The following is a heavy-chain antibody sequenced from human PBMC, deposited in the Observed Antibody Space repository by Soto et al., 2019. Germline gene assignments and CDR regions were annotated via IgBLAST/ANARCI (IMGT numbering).Heavy chain of an antibody. V-gene: IGHV1-2*02. Sequence: QVQLVQSGPEVKMPGASVKVSCKASGHTFTGHHMHWVRQAPGQGLEWMAYIDLDSSHTKYAQRLQGGVTTTRDTSITTAYMELSALRSDDTALYYCGLEPTGTGGFDYWGQGTLLTVSS. CDR2: IDLDSSHT. CDR3: GLEPTGTGGFDY. J-gene: IGHJ4*02. D-gene: IGHD7-27*01. CDR1: GHTFTGHH.